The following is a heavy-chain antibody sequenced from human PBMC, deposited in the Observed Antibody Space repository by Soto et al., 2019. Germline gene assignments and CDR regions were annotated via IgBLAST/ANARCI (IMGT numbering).Heavy chain of an antibody. CDR3: ARSYDILTGYLDWFDP. V-gene: IGHV1-18*01. CDR2: ISAYNGNT. J-gene: IGHJ5*02. D-gene: IGHD3-9*01. Sequence: ASVKVSCKASGVTFTNDIITWVRQAPGQGLEWMGWISAYNGNTNYAQKLQGRVTMTTDTSTSTAYMELRSLRSDDTAVYYCARSYDILTGYLDWFDPWGQGTLVTVSS. CDR1: GVTFTNDI.